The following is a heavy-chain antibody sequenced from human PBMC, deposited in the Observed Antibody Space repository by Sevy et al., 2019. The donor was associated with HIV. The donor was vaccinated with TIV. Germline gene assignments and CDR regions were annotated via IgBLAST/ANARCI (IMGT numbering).Heavy chain of an antibody. V-gene: IGHV4-30-2*01. CDR3: ARVRAPRLNWFDP. Sequence: SETLSLTCAVSGGSISSGGYSWSWIRQPPGKGLEWIGYIYHSGSTYYNPSLKRRVTISVDRSKNQFSLKLSSVTAADTAVYYCARVRAPRLNWFDPWGQGTLVTVSS. CDR2: IYHSGST. CDR1: GGSISSGGYS. D-gene: IGHD2-21*02. J-gene: IGHJ5*02.